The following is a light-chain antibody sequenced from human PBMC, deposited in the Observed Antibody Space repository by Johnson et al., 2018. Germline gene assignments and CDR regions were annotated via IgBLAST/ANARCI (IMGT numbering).Light chain of an antibody. CDR2: ENN. J-gene: IGLJ1*01. CDR1: SSNIGNNY. Sequence: QSVLTQPPSVSAAPGQKVTISCSGSSSNIGNNYVSWYQQLPGTAPKLLIYENNKRPSGIPDRFSGSKSGTSATLGITGLQTGDEADYYGGTGDSSLSAGNVFGTGTKVTVL. V-gene: IGLV1-51*02. CDR3: GTGDSSLSAGNV.